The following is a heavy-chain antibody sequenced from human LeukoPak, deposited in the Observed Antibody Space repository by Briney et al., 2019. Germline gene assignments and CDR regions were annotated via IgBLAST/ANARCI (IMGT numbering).Heavy chain of an antibody. CDR1: GYTFTSYD. D-gene: IGHD3-10*01. CDR3: ARGGYYYGSGSPIYYYYYMDV. Sequence: ASVKVSCKASGYTFTSYDINWVRQATGQGLEWMGWMNPNSGNSGYAQKFQGRVTMTRNTSISTAYMELSSLRSEDTAVYYCARGGYYYGSGSPIYYYYYMDVWGKGTTVTVSS. V-gene: IGHV1-8*01. CDR2: MNPNSGNS. J-gene: IGHJ6*03.